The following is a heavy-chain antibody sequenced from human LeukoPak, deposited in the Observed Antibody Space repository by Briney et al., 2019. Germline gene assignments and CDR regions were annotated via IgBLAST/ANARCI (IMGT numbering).Heavy chain of an antibody. CDR1: GFTFSSYA. Sequence: PGGSLRLSCAASGFTFSSYAMSWVRQAPGKGLEWVSSISSSSSYICYADSVKGRFTISRDNAKNSLYLQMNSLRAEDTAVYYCARDASGWSENYGMDVWGQGTTVTVSS. D-gene: IGHD3-10*01. V-gene: IGHV3-21*01. J-gene: IGHJ6*02. CDR2: ISSSSSYI. CDR3: ARDASGWSENYGMDV.